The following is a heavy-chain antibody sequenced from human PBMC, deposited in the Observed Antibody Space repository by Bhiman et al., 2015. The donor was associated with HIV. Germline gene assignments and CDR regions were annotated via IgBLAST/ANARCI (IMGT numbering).Heavy chain of an antibody. CDR3: ARGGYPYYYYYYMDV. J-gene: IGHJ6*03. V-gene: IGHV3-23*01. D-gene: IGHD3-16*01. CDR1: GFTFSSYA. CDR2: ISRSGGTT. Sequence: EVQLLESGGGFIQPGGSLRLSCAASGFTFSSYAMSWVRQAPGKGLEWVSAISRSGGTTYYADSVKGRFTISRDNSKNTLYLQMNSLRAEDTAVYYCARGGYPYYYYYYMDVWGKGTTVTVSS.